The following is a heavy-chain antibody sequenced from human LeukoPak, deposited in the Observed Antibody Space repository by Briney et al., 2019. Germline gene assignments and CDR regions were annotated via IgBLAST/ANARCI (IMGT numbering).Heavy chain of an antibody. CDR3: ATGRLDCSSTSCSNYFDY. CDR1: GYTLTELS. Sequence: ASVKVSCKVSGYTLTELSMRWVRQAPGKGLEWMGGFDPEDGETIYAQKFQGRVTMTEDTSTDTAYMELSSLRSEDTAVYYRATGRLDCSSTSCSNYFDYWGQGTLVTVSS. CDR2: FDPEDGET. D-gene: IGHD2-2*01. J-gene: IGHJ4*02. V-gene: IGHV1-24*01.